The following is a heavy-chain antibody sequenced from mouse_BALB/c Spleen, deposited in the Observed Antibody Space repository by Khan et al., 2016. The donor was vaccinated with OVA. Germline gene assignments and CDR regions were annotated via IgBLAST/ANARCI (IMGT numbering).Heavy chain of an antibody. Sequence: VELVESGPGLVAPSQSLSITCTISGFSLTSYGVHWVRQPPGKGLEWLVVIWSDGSTNYNSALKSRLTISKDNSKNQVFLKMNSLQTDDTAVYFCARQPYYHYNIMDYWGQGTSVTVSS. J-gene: IGHJ4*01. D-gene: IGHD2-10*01. V-gene: IGHV2-6-1*01. CDR3: ARQPYYHYNIMDY. CDR2: IWSDGST. CDR1: GFSLTSYG.